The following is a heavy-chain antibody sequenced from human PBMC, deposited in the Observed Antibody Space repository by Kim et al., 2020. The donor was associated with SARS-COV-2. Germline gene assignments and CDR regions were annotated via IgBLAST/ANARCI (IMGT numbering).Heavy chain of an antibody. CDR3: AKSIRPLPFNDFWSGYYTARDY. D-gene: IGHD3-3*01. Sequence: GGSLRLSCAASGFTFGDYAMHWVRQAPGKGLEWVSGISWNSGSIGYADSVKGRFTISRDNAKNSLYLQMNSLRAEDTALYYCAKSIRPLPFNDFWSGYYTARDYWGQGTLVTVSS. V-gene: IGHV3-9*01. J-gene: IGHJ4*02. CDR1: GFTFGDYA. CDR2: ISWNSGSI.